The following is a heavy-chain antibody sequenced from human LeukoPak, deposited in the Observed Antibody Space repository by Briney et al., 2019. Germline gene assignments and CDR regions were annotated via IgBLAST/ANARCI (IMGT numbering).Heavy chain of an antibody. CDR1: GYTFTDYY. V-gene: IGHV1-2*02. CDR3: ARGAYDFWSGLDY. J-gene: IGHJ4*02. Sequence: ASVKVSCKASGYTFTDYYLLWVRQAPGQGLEWMGWINPNTGGTNYAQQFQGRVTMTRDTSISAAYMELSRLRSDDTAVFYCARGAYDFWSGLDYWGQGTLVTVSS. D-gene: IGHD3-3*01. CDR2: INPNTGGT.